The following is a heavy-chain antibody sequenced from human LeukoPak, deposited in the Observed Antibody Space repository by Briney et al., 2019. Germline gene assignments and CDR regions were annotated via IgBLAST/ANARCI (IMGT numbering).Heavy chain of an antibody. D-gene: IGHD1-26*01. Sequence: PGWSVRLSCAASTCTLSRYTMNWVRQAPGKGLEWVSSISSSTYINNADSVKGRFTISRDNAKKSMALQMNSLRAEDTAVYYCARVRFAGAQVFDIWGQGTMVTVAS. CDR1: TCTLSRYT. CDR2: ISSSTYI. J-gene: IGHJ3*02. CDR3: ARVRFAGAQVFDI. V-gene: IGHV3-21*01.